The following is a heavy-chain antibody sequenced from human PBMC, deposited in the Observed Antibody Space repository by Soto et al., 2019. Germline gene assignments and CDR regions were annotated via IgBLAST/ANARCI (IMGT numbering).Heavy chain of an antibody. J-gene: IGHJ4*02. V-gene: IGHV4-30-4*01. CDR2: IYYSGST. D-gene: IGHD2-8*01. CDR1: GGSISSAAYY. Sequence: SETLSLTCTVSGGSISSAAYYWSWIRQPPGKGLEWIGYIYYSGSTYYNPSLKSRVTISVDTSKNQFSLKLSSVTAADTAVYYCARERGYCTNGVCYYFDYWGQGTLVTVSS. CDR3: ARERGYCTNGVCYYFDY.